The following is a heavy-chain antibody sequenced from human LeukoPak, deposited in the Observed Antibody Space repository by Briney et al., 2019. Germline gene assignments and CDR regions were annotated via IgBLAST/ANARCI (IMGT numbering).Heavy chain of an antibody. D-gene: IGHD2-8*01. Sequence: PSETLSLTCAVYGGSFSGYYWSWIRQPPGKGLEWIGEINHSGSTNYNPSLKSRVTISVDTSKNQFSLKLSSVTAADTAVYYCARDGPYDAFDIWGQGTMVTVSS. CDR2: INHSGST. V-gene: IGHV4-34*01. CDR1: GGSFSGYY. CDR3: ARDGPYDAFDI. J-gene: IGHJ3*02.